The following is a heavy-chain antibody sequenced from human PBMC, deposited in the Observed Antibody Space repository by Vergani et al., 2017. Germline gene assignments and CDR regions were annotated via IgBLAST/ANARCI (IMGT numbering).Heavy chain of an antibody. J-gene: IGHJ4*02. Sequence: QVQLQESGPGLVKPSETLSLTCTVSGGSISSYYWSWIRQPPGKGLEWIGYIYYSGSTNYNPSLKSRVTISVDTSKNQFSLKLSSVTAEDTAVYYCARGWLDRFDYWGQGTLVTVSS. V-gene: IGHV4-59*01. CDR3: ARGWLDRFDY. CDR1: GGSISSYY. D-gene: IGHD5-24*01. CDR2: IYYSGST.